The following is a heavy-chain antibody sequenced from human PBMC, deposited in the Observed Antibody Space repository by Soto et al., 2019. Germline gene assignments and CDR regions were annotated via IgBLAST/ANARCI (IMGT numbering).Heavy chain of an antibody. J-gene: IGHJ4*02. CDR1: GGSISSYY. Sequence: SETLSLTYTVSGGSISSYYWTWIRPPPGKGLEWIGNIYYSGSTNYNPSLKSRVTISVDTSKSQFSLRLSSVTAADTAVYYCARGLYYDILTGYYPFDYWGQGALVTVSS. CDR3: ARGLYYDILTGYYPFDY. V-gene: IGHV4-59*01. D-gene: IGHD3-9*01. CDR2: IYYSGST.